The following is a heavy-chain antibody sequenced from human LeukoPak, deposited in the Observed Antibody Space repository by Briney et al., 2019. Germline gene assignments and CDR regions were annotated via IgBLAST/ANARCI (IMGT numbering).Heavy chain of an antibody. CDR2: IYYSGST. Sequence: TETLSLTCTVSGGSISSYYWSWIRQPPGKGLEWIGYIYYSGSTNYNPSLKSRVTISVDTSKNQFSLKLSSVTAADTAVYYCARDMPFDYWGQGTLVTVSS. J-gene: IGHJ4*02. CDR1: GGSISSYY. CDR3: ARDMPFDY. V-gene: IGHV4-59*01. D-gene: IGHD2-2*01.